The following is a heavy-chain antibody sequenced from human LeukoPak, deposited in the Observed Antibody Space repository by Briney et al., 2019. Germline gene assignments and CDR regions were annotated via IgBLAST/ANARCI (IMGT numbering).Heavy chain of an antibody. V-gene: IGHV3-23*01. J-gene: IGHJ4*02. CDR1: GFTFSTYT. CDR3: AKAAFSRTSYFDY. D-gene: IGHD3-3*02. CDR2: ISGSGGNT. Sequence: GGSLRLSCAASGFTFSTYTMSWVRQAPGKGLGWVSAISGSGGNTYYADSVKGRSTISRDNSKNTPYLQMDSLRADDTAVYYCAKAAFSRTSYFDYWGQGTLVTASS.